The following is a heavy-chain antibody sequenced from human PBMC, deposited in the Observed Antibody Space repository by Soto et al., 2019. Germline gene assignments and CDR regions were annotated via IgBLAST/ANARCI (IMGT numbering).Heavy chain of an antibody. Sequence: GGSLRLSCAASGFTVSSNYMSWVRQAPGKGLEWVSVIYSGGSTYYADSVKGRFTISRDNSKNTLYLQMNSLRAEDTAVYYCAREILHDAFDIWGQGTMVTVSS. CDR2: IYSGGST. V-gene: IGHV3-66*01. J-gene: IGHJ3*02. CDR3: AREILHDAFDI. D-gene: IGHD4-4*01. CDR1: GFTVSSNY.